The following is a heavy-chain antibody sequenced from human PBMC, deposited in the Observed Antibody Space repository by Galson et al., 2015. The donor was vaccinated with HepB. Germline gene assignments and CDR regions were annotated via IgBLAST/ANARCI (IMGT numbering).Heavy chain of an antibody. V-gene: IGHV1-69*04. J-gene: IGHJ3*02. Sequence: QSGAEVKKPGESLKISCKASGGTFSSYAISWVRQAPGQGLEWMGRIIPILGIANYAQKFQGRVTITADKSTSTAYMELSSLRSEDTAVYYCAREPSPLYCSSTSCYRWENAFDIWGQGTMVTVSS. D-gene: IGHD2-2*02. CDR1: GGTFSSYA. CDR3: AREPSPLYCSSTSCYRWENAFDI. CDR2: IIPILGIA.